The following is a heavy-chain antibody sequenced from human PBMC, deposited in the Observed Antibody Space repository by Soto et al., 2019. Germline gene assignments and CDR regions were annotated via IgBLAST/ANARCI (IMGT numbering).Heavy chain of an antibody. CDR1: GFTFNNYA. CDR3: AKGRGGSGSLNPRVDF. J-gene: IGHJ4*02. Sequence: EVQLLESGGGLVQPGGSLRLSCAASGFTFNNYAMTWVRQAPGKGLEWVSAISGGGDTTSYADSVKGRFTVSRDGSKNTVYLQMSRLRTEDTALYYCAKGRGGSGSLNPRVDFWGQGTLVTVSS. D-gene: IGHD1-26*01. CDR2: ISGGGDTT. V-gene: IGHV3-23*01.